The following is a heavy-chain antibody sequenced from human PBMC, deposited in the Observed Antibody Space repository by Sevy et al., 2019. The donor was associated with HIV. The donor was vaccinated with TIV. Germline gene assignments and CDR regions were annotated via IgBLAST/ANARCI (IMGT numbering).Heavy chain of an antibody. J-gene: IGHJ4*02. V-gene: IGHV1-24*01. D-gene: IGHD3-22*01. CDR3: ATTKDYYESSGEPFGY. CDR2: FDPEDAET. Sequence: ASVKVSCKVSGSTLSQMAMHWVRQAPGKGLEWMATFDPEDAETIYTQKLQGRVTMTEDTSRDTAYMELSNLRSEDTAVYYCATTKDYYESSGEPFGYWGQGTLVTVSS. CDR1: GSTLSQMA.